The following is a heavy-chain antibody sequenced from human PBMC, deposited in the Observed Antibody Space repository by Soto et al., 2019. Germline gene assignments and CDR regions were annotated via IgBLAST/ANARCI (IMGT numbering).Heavy chain of an antibody. D-gene: IGHD6-13*01. J-gene: IGHJ6*02. Sequence: SVKVSCKASGGTFSSYAISWVLQAPGQGLEWMGGIIPIFGTANYAQKIQGRVTITADESTSTAYMELSSLRSEDTAVYYCARVKDSSPGYGMDVWGQGTTVTVSS. CDR1: GGTFSSYA. V-gene: IGHV1-69*13. CDR2: IIPIFGTA. CDR3: ARVKDSSPGYGMDV.